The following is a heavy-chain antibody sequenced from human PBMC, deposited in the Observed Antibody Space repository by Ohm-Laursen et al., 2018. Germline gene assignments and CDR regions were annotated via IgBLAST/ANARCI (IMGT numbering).Heavy chain of an antibody. CDR2: IYYSGST. J-gene: IGHJ2*01. CDR1: GGSISSGSYY. CDR3: ARATYSSGWYEYWYFDL. Sequence: SDTLSLTWTVSGGSISSGSYYWGWIRQPPGRGLEWIGYIYYSGSTYYNPSLKSLVTISVDTSKNQFSLKLSSVTAADTAVYYCARATYSSGWYEYWYFDLWGRGTLVTVSS. V-gene: IGHV4-31*01. D-gene: IGHD6-19*01.